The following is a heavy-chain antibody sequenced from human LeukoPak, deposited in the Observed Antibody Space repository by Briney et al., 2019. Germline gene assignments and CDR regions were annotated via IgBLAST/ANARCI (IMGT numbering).Heavy chain of an antibody. CDR1: GGSISSSNW. J-gene: IGHJ4*02. CDR3: ASLGRRATTVDY. CDR2: IYHSGST. V-gene: IGHV4-4*02. D-gene: IGHD1-26*01. Sequence: SETLSLTCAVSGGSISSSNWWSWVRQPPGKGLEWIGEIYHSGSTNYNPSLKSRVTISVDKSKNQFSLKLSSVTAADTDVYYCASLGRRATTVDYWGQGTLVTVSS.